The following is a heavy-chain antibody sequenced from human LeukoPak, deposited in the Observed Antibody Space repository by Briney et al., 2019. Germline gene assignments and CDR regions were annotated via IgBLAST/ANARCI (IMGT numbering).Heavy chain of an antibody. CDR2: IYYSGST. D-gene: IGHD5-18*01. CDR1: GGSISSSSYY. CDR3: ARQGYSYGYYFDY. V-gene: IGHV4-39*01. Sequence: PSETLSLTCTVSGGSISSSSYYWGWIRQPPGKGLEWIGSIYYSGSTYYNPSLKSRITICVDTSKNKFYLKLSSVTAADTAVYYCARQGYSYGYYFDYWGQGTLVTVSS. J-gene: IGHJ4*02.